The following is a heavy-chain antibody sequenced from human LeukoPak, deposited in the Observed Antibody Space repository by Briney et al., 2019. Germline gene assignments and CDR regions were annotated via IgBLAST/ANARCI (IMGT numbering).Heavy chain of an antibody. CDR1: GFTCSSYG. D-gene: IGHD6-19*01. V-gene: IGHV3-33*06. Sequence: PGGSLRLSCAAAGFTCSSYGMHWVRQAPGKGLEWVAVIWYDGSNKYYADSVKGRFTISRDNSKNSLYLQMNSLRAEDTAVYYCAKDKGAHDSSGWYWGAFDIWGQGTVVTVSS. CDR3: AKDKGAHDSSGWYWGAFDI. J-gene: IGHJ3*02. CDR2: IWYDGSNK.